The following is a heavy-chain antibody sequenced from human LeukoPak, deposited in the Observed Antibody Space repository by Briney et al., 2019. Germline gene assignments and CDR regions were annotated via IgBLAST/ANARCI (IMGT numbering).Heavy chain of an antibody. CDR3: ARGKYYYGSGSYLSPEPLYYYYGMDV. CDR2: INHSGST. Sequence: SETLPLTCAVYGGSFSGYYWSWIRQPPGKGLEWIGEINHSGSTNYNPSLKSRVTISVDTSKNQFSLKLSSVTAADTAVYYCARGKYYYGSGSYLSPEPLYYYYGMDVWGKGTTVTVSS. CDR1: GGSFSGYY. D-gene: IGHD3-10*01. J-gene: IGHJ6*04. V-gene: IGHV4-34*01.